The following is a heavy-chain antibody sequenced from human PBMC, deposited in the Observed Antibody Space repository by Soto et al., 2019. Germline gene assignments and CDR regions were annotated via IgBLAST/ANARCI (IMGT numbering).Heavy chain of an antibody. CDR2: ISSSGAYV. D-gene: IGHD1-26*01. J-gene: IGHJ6*02. Sequence: EMQLVESGGGLVQPGASLRLSCAASGFMFHRYSMNWVRQAPGKGLEWVAYISSSGAYVYYANSVRGRLTNYRDNVNNLVYLQMNSLRDEDTAHYYCARDLGIFVGMDVWGQGTTVAVSS. CDR3: ARDLGIFVGMDV. CDR1: GFMFHRYS. V-gene: IGHV3-48*02.